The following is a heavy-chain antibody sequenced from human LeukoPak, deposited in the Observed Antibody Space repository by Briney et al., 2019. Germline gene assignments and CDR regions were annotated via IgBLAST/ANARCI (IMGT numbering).Heavy chain of an antibody. Sequence: GGSLRLSCAASGFTFSSYAMSWVRQAPGEGLEWVSGISGSGGSRYYADSVKGRFTISRDNSKNTLYLQMSSLKASDTAMYYCARHSNSYSGYDGLAFDYWGQGTLVTVSS. V-gene: IGHV3-23*01. D-gene: IGHD5-12*01. CDR3: ARHSNSYSGYDGLAFDY. CDR2: ISGSGGSR. J-gene: IGHJ4*02. CDR1: GFTFSSYA.